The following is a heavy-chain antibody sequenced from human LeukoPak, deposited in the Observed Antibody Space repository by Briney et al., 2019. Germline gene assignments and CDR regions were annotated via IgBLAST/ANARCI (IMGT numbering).Heavy chain of an antibody. CDR3: AKDHGSSDWYYFDY. CDR1: GFTFSSYA. CDR2: IHYDGSNN. D-gene: IGHD6-13*01. J-gene: IGHJ4*02. V-gene: IGHV3-30*02. Sequence: GGSLRLSCAASGFTFSSYAMHWVRQAPGKGLEWVAFIHYDGSNNYYADSVKGRFSISRDNSKNTLYLQMNTLRADDTAVYYCAKDHGSSDWYYFDYWGQGTLVTVSS.